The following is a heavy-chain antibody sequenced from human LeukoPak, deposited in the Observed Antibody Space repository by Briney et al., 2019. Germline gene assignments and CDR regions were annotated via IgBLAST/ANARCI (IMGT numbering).Heavy chain of an antibody. D-gene: IGHD3-16*01. CDR2: INPNGGST. J-gene: IGHJ4*02. Sequence: ASVKVSCKAFGYTFTNYYIHWVRQAPGQGLEWVGLINPNGGSTGYAQRFQGRVTVTTDTSTSTVYMELNSLGSEDTAVYYCARERRAWGEDFWGQGTLVTVSS. V-gene: IGHV1-46*01. CDR3: ARERRAWGEDF. CDR1: GYTFTNYY.